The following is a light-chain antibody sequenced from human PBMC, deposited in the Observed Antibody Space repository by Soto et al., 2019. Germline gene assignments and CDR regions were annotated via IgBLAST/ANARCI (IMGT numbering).Light chain of an antibody. CDR2: GAS. V-gene: IGKV3-15*01. J-gene: IGKJ1*01. CDR1: QSVSNY. Sequence: EIVMTQSPATLSVSPGERVTLFCRASQSVSNYLAWYQRKPGQAPRLLFSGASTRAIGIPARFSGSGSGTEFTLTISSLQSEDFAIYYCQQYNNWPPTFGQGTKVDIK. CDR3: QQYNNWPPT.